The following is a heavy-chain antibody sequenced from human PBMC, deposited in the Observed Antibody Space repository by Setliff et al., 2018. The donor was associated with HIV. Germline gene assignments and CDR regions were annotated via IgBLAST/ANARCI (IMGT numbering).Heavy chain of an antibody. J-gene: IGHJ3*01. D-gene: IGHD1-26*01. CDR1: GESFSGYY. Sequence: LSLTCAVYGESFSGYYWTWIRQPPGKGLEWIGEVNHSGNTNYNPSLKSRVTISLDTSKKHFSLDLYSVTAADTAVYYCARDHNSGTLHAFDLWGQGTKVTVSS. CDR2: VNHSGNT. CDR3: ARDHNSGTLHAFDL. V-gene: IGHV4-34*01.